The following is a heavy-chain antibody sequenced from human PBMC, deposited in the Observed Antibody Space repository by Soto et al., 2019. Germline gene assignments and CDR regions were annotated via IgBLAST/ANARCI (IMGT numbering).Heavy chain of an antibody. D-gene: IGHD4-4*01. Sequence: WRSLRLSCAACGFTFSSYGMHWVRQAPGKGLEWVAGISYDGSNKYYADSVKGRFTISRDTSKNTLYLQMNSLRAEDTAVHYCAKHLEATGISCYYYYGMDVWDKETRVTISS. J-gene: IGHJ6*04. CDR1: GFTFSSYG. CDR3: AKHLEATGISCYYYYGMDV. CDR2: ISYDGSNK. V-gene: IGHV3-30*18.